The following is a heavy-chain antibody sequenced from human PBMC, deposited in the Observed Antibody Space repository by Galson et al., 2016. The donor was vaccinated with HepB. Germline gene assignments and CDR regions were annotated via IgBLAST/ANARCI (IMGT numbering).Heavy chain of an antibody. CDR2: IGTSGDTT. D-gene: IGHD6-19*01. J-gene: IGHJ4*02. CDR3: GKDRWGAVADYLDG. CDR1: GFAFSGYA. Sequence: SLRLSCAASGFAFSGYAMTWVRQPPGKGLEWVAAIGTSGDTTYYADYAKSRFTISRDNSENTVFLQMNSLRVEDTAIYYCGKDRWGAVADYLDGWGQGTLVTVSS. V-gene: IGHV3-23*01.